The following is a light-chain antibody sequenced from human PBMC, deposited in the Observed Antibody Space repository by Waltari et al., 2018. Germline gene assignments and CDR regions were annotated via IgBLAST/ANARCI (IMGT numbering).Light chain of an antibody. J-gene: IGLJ3*02. CDR1: SSDVWSYNL. Sequence: QSALTQPASASGSPGQSITISCTGTSSDVWSYNLVPWYQQHPGKAPKLMIYEVSKRPSGVSNRFSGSKSGNTASLTISGLQAEDEADYYCCSYAGSSTLVFGGGTKLTVL. CDR2: EVS. V-gene: IGLV2-23*02. CDR3: CSYAGSSTLV.